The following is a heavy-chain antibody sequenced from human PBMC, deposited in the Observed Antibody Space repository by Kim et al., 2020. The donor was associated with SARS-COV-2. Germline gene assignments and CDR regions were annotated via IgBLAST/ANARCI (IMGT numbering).Heavy chain of an antibody. CDR1: GFTFSNAW. Sequence: GGSLRLSCAASGFTFSNAWMSWVRQAPGKGLEWVGHIKSKTDGGTTDYAAPVKGRFTISRDDSKNTLYLQMNSLKTEDTAVYYCTTSPYSYGYFYYYYGMDVWGQGTTVTVSS. V-gene: IGHV3-15*01. CDR3: TTSPYSYGYFYYYYGMDV. J-gene: IGHJ6*02. D-gene: IGHD5-18*01. CDR2: IKSKTDGGTT.